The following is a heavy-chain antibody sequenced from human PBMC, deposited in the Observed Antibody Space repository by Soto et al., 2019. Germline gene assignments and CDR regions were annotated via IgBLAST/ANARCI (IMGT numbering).Heavy chain of an antibody. Sequence: PGGSLRLSCAASGFTFSSYGMHWVRQAPGKGLEWVAVISYDGSNKYYADSVKGRFTISRDNSKNTLYLQMNSLRAEDTAVYYCAKDSSNWNDVYYYGIYVCAQGTTVTVS. J-gene: IGHJ6*02. CDR3: AKDSSNWNDVYYYGIYV. CDR2: ISYDGSNK. V-gene: IGHV3-30*18. D-gene: IGHD1-1*01. CDR1: GFTFSSYG.